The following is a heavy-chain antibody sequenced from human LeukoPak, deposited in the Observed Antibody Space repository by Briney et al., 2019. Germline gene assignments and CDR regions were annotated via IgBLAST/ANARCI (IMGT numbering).Heavy chain of an antibody. D-gene: IGHD1-7*01. CDR3: ARAFRTTPHYYYYYYMDV. Sequence: PSETLSLTCAVYGGSFSGYYWSWIRQPPGKGLEWIGEINHSGSTNYNPSLKSRATISVDTSKNQFSLKLSSVTAADTAVYYCARAFRTTPHYYYYYYMDVWGKGTTVTVSS. CDR1: GGSFSGYY. J-gene: IGHJ6*03. CDR2: INHSGST. V-gene: IGHV4-34*01.